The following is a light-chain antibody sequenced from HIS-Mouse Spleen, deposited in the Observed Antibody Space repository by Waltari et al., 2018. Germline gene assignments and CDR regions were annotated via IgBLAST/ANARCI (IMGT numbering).Light chain of an antibody. CDR2: EDS. J-gene: IGLJ2*01. Sequence: SYELTQPPSVSVSPGQTARITCSGDALPQKYDYWYQQQSGQAPVLVIDEDSKRPSGSPGRFSGSSSGTMATLTISGAQVEDEADYYCYSTDSSGNHRVFGGGTKLTVL. CDR1: ALPQKY. V-gene: IGLV3-10*01. CDR3: YSTDSSGNHRV.